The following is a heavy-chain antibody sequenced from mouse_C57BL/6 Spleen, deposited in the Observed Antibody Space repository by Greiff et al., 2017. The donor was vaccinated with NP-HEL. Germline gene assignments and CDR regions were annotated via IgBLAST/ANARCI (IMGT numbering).Heavy chain of an antibody. V-gene: IGHV2-2*01. D-gene: IGHD4-1*01. CDR3: ARNWDVGYAMYY. J-gene: IGHJ4*01. CDR2: IWSGGST. Sequence: QVQLKQSGPGLVQPSQSLSITCTVSGFSLTSYGVHWVRQSPGKGLEWMGVIWSGGSTDYNAAFISRLSISKDNSKSQVFFKMNSLHADDTAIYYCARNWDVGYAMYYWGQGTSVTVSS. CDR1: GFSLTSYG.